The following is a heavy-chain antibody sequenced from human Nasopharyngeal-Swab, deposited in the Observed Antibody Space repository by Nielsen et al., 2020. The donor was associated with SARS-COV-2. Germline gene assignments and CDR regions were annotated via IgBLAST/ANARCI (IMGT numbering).Heavy chain of an antibody. D-gene: IGHD3-3*01. J-gene: IGHJ6*02. CDR3: ARDGLDYDFWSDYFMDV. CDR2: ISSSSSYI. Sequence: WIRQPPGKGLEWVSSISSSSSYIYYADSVKGRFTISRDNAKNSLYLQMNSLRAEDTAVYYCARDGLDYDFWSDYFMDVWGQGTTVTVSS. V-gene: IGHV3-21*01.